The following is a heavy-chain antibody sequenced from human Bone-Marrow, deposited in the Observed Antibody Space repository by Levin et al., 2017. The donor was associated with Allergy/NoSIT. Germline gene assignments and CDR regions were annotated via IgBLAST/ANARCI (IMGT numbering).Heavy chain of an antibody. CDR2: IDWDDAK. D-gene: IGHD3-10*01. CDR3: ARTRVGGYHNFFDY. V-gene: IGHV2-70*17. Sequence: SGPTLVKPTQTLTLTCSFSGFSVNTNGMCVSWIRQPSEKAPEWLARIDWDDAKFYSPSLKTRLTISKDTSRTHVVLTMTNMDPADTATYYCARTRVGGYHNFFDYWGPGIMVAVSS. J-gene: IGHJ4*02. CDR1: GFSVNTNGMC.